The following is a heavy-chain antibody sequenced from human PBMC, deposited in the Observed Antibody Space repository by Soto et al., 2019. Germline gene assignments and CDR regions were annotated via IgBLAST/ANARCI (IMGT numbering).Heavy chain of an antibody. J-gene: IGHJ4*02. V-gene: IGHV4-61*08. CDR3: ARGAPNYDFLTGSFYFDL. D-gene: IGHD3-9*01. Sequence: SETLSLTCTVSGGSISSGGYYWSWIRQHPGKGLEWIGYIYYSGDANYSPSLKSRVAITLDTSKSQFSLKLSSVTAADTAVYYCARGAPNYDFLTGSFYFDLWGQGALVTVSS. CDR2: IYYSGDA. CDR1: GGSISSGGYY.